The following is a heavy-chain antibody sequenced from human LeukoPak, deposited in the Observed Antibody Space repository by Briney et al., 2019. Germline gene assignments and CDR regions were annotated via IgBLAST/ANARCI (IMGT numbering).Heavy chain of an antibody. J-gene: IGHJ4*02. CDR2: ISYDGSNK. V-gene: IGHV3-30*04. CDR3: ASMGYGSGSYYYFDY. D-gene: IGHD3-10*01. Sequence: GGSLRLSCAASGSTFSSYAMHRVRQAPGKGLEWVAVISYDGSNKYYADSVKGRFTISRDNSKNTLYLQMNSLRAEDTAVYYCASMGYGSGSYYYFDYWGQGTLVTVSS. CDR1: GSTFSSYA.